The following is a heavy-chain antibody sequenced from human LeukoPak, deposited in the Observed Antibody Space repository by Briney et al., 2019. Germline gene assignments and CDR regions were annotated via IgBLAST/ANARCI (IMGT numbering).Heavy chain of an antibody. CDR2: INPNSGGT. D-gene: IGHD6-19*01. Sequence: ASVKVSCKASGYTFTGYYMHWVRQAPGQGLEWMGWINPNSGGTNYAQKFQGRVTMTRDTSISTAYMELSRLRSDDTAVYYCARISSGWYEAGSPFDYWGQGTLVTVSS. CDR3: ARISSGWYEAGSPFDY. J-gene: IGHJ4*02. CDR1: GYTFTGYY. V-gene: IGHV1-2*02.